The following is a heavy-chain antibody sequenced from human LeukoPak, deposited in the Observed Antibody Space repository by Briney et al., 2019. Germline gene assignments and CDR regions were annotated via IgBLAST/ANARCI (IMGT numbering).Heavy chain of an antibody. V-gene: IGHV1-46*01. J-gene: IGHJ4*02. D-gene: IGHD5-18*01. Sequence: ASVTFSCQASGYTFTVYYMHWVRPAPGQGLEWMGIINPSAGATNDAEKFKGRVTMARDTSTSTVYMELSSLRSEDTAVYYCARANGGPSGYSYLDYWGQGTLVTVSS. CDR3: ARANGGPSGYSYLDY. CDR2: INPSAGAT. CDR1: GYTFTVYY.